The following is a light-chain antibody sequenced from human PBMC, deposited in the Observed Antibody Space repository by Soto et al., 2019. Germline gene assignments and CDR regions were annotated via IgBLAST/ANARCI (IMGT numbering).Light chain of an antibody. CDR2: GAS. Sequence: EIVLTQSPGTVSLSPGDRATLSCRASQSISTNYLAWYQQKPGQAPRLLIYGASIRATGIPDRFAGSGSGPDFTLTISRLEPEDFAVYYCHQYGVLPKTFGQGTKVDIK. CDR1: QSISTNY. J-gene: IGKJ1*01. V-gene: IGKV3-20*01. CDR3: HQYGVLPKT.